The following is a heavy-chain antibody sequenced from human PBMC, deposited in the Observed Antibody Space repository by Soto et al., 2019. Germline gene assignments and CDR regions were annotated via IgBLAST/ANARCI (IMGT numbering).Heavy chain of an antibody. V-gene: IGHV3-23*01. CDR3: AKDVPTIFGVVIGAFDI. J-gene: IGHJ3*02. D-gene: IGHD3-3*01. CDR2: ISGSGGST. CDR1: GFTFSSYA. Sequence: GGSLRLSCAASGFTFSSYAMSWVRQAPGKGLEWVSAISGSGGSTYYADSVKGRFTISRDNSKNTLYLQMNSLRAEDTAVYYCAKDVPTIFGVVIGAFDIWGQGTMVTVSS.